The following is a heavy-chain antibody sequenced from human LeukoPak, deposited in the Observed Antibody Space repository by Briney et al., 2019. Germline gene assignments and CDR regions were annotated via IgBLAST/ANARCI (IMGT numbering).Heavy chain of an antibody. D-gene: IGHD6-13*01. V-gene: IGHV3-30*03. CDR3: VIPRRPRQWPLVV. CDR1: GFTFSSYG. J-gene: IGHJ4*02. CDR2: ISYDGSNK. Sequence: GGSLRLSCAASGFTFSSYGMHWVRQAPGKGLEWVAIISYDGSNKYYADSVKGRFTISRDNSKNTLYLQMNSLRAEDTAVYYCVIPRRPRQWPLVVWGQGTLVTVSS.